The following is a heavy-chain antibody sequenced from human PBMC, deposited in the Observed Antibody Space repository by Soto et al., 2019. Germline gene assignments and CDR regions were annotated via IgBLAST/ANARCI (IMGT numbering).Heavy chain of an antibody. J-gene: IGHJ4*02. D-gene: IGHD1-1*01. CDR3: ARGRYGDY. Sequence: QVHLVQSGAEVKKPGASVKVSCQGSGYAFTTYGITWVRQAPGQGLEWMGWISAHNGNTNYAQKLQGRVTVTRGTSASTACMELRSLRYDDTAVYYRARGRYGDYWGQGALVTVSS. V-gene: IGHV1-18*01. CDR2: ISAHNGNT. CDR1: GYAFTTYG.